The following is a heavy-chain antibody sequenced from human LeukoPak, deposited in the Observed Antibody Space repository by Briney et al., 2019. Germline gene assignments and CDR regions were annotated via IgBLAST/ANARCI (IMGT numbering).Heavy chain of an antibody. J-gene: IGHJ4*02. CDR3: AKERDYDSSDYSGRGYYFDY. Sequence: GGSLRLSCAASGFTFSSYGMHWVRQAPGKGLEWVAVIWYDGSNKYYADSVKGRFTISRDNSKNTLYLQMNSLRAEDTAVYYCAKERDYDSSDYSGRGYYFDYWGQGTLVTVSS. V-gene: IGHV3-33*06. CDR1: GFTFSSYG. D-gene: IGHD3-22*01. CDR2: IWYDGSNK.